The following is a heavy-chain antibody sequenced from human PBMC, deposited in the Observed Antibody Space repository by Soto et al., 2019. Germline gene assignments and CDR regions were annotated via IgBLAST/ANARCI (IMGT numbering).Heavy chain of an antibody. Sequence: QMQLVQSGPEVKKPGTSVKVSCKASGFTFTSSAVQWVRQARGQRLEWIGWIVVGSGNTNYAQKFQERVTITRDMSTRTAYMELSSLRSEDTAVYYCAAALGELSSYFDYWGQGTLVTVSS. CDR2: IVVGSGNT. CDR1: GFTFTSSA. J-gene: IGHJ4*02. D-gene: IGHD3-16*02. V-gene: IGHV1-58*01. CDR3: AAALGELSSYFDY.